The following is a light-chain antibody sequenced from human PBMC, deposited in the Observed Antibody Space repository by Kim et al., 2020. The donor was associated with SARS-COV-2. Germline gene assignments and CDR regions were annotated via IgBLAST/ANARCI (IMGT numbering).Light chain of an antibody. J-gene: IGLJ3*02. Sequence: QSALTQPASVSGSPGQSITISCSGTRSDIGHSNYVSWYQHYPGKAPKLMIYSGTKRPSCVSDRFSGSKSGNAASLTISGLQAQDEADYYCSSLTSDSSLVFGGGTQLTVL. CDR2: SGT. V-gene: IGLV2-14*03. CDR1: RSDIGHSNY. CDR3: SSLTSDSSLV.